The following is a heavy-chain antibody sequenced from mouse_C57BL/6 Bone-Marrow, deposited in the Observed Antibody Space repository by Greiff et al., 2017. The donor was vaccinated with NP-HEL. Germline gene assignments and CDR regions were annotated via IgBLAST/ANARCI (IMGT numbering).Heavy chain of an antibody. Sequence: EVKLQESGGDLVKPGGSLKLSCAASGFTFSSYGMSWVRQTPDKRLEWVATISSGGSYTYYPDSVKGRFTISRDNAKNTLYLQMSSLKSEDTAMYYCARPDYYGSLYAMDYWGQGTSVTVSS. D-gene: IGHD1-1*01. J-gene: IGHJ4*01. CDR2: ISSGGSYT. CDR3: ARPDYYGSLYAMDY. V-gene: IGHV5-6*01. CDR1: GFTFSSYG.